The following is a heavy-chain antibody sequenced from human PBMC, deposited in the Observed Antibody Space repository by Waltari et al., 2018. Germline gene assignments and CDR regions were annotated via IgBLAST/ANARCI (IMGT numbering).Heavy chain of an antibody. CDR1: GLTFSNYA. V-gene: IGHV3-23*01. Sequence: EVQLLESGGGLVQPGGSLRLSCAASGLTFSNYAMSWVRQAPGAGLEWVSSIGAGGLTTYYADSVKGRFTISRDNSKNTLFLQMNSLRAEDTAIYYCAKREYGSYYLDNWGQGTLVTVSS. D-gene: IGHD1-26*01. CDR3: AKREYGSYYLDN. CDR2: IGAGGLTT. J-gene: IGHJ4*02.